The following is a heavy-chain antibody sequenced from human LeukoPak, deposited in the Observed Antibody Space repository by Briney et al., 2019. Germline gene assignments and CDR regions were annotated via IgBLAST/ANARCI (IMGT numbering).Heavy chain of an antibody. V-gene: IGHV4-34*01. J-gene: IGHJ1*01. CDR2: INHSGST. Sequence: SETLSLTSAVYGGSFSGYYWSWIRQPPGKGLEWIGEINHSGSTNYNPSLKSRVTISVDTSKNQFSLKLSSVTAADTAVYYCARGRRAYYYGSGSFLDYFQHWGQGTLVTVSS. CDR3: ARGRRAYYYGSGSFLDYFQH. CDR1: GGSFSGYY. D-gene: IGHD3-10*01.